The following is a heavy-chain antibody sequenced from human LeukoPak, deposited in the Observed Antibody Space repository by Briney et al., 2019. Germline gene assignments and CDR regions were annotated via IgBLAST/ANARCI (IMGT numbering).Heavy chain of an antibody. CDR1: GFTFSSYS. D-gene: IGHD1-26*01. Sequence: GGSLRLSCAASGFTFSSYSMNWVRQAPGKGLEWVSSISSSSSYIFYADSVKGRFTISRDNAKNSLYPQMNSLRAEDTAVYYCARGEVVGTTTGVDYWGQGTLVTVSS. J-gene: IGHJ4*02. CDR3: ARGEVVGTTTGVDY. CDR2: ISSSSSYI. V-gene: IGHV3-21*01.